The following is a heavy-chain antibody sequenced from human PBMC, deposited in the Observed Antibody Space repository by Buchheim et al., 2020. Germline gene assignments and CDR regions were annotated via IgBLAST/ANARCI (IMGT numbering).Heavy chain of an antibody. CDR3: ARSMRVPTRLYGMDV. V-gene: IGHV1-46*01. CDR1: GYTFTNYY. D-gene: IGHD3-10*01. J-gene: IGHJ6*02. CDR2: INPSGGTT. Sequence: QVQLVQSGAEVKKPGASVKVSCKASGYTFTNYYIHWVRQAPEQGLEWMGIINPSGGTTSYAKRFQGRVTMTGDPSTSTIYMELGSLRSEGTAVYYCARSMRVPTRLYGMDVWGQGTT.